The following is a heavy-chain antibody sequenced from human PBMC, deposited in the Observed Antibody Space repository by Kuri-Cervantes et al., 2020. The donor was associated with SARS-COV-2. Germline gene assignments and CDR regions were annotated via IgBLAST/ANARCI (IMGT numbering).Heavy chain of an antibody. CDR3: ARGPPPTFYYYYGMDV. D-gene: IGHD3-16*01. V-gene: IGHV4-34*01. CDR2: INHSGST. J-gene: IGHJ6*02. Sequence: SQTLSLTCAVYGGSFSGYYWSWIRQPPGKGLEWIGEINHSGSTNYNPSLKSRVTISVDTSKNQFSLKLSSVTAADTAVYYCARGPPPTFYYYYGMDVWGQGTTVTVSS. CDR1: GGSFSGYY.